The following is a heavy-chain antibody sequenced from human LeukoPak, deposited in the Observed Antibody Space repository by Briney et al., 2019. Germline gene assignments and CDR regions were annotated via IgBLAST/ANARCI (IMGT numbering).Heavy chain of an antibody. CDR1: GYSISSGYY. CDR3: ARVYVEYQLRVFDY. V-gene: IGHV4-38-2*02. D-gene: IGHD2-2*01. Sequence: SETLSLTCTVSGYSISSGYYWGWIRQPPGKGLEWIGSIYHSGSTYYNPSPKSRVTISVDTSKNQFSLKLSSVTAADTAVYYCARVYVEYQLRVFDYWGQGTLVTVPS. CDR2: IYHSGST. J-gene: IGHJ4*02.